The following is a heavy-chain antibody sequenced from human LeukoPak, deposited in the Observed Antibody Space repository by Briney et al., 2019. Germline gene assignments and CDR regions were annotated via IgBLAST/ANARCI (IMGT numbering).Heavy chain of an antibody. CDR1: GFSFSDHW. V-gene: IGHV3-11*01. D-gene: IGHD5-24*01. Sequence: GGSLRLSCAASGFSFSDHWVSWIRQAPGKGLEWVSYISESSNTIYYADSVKGRFTISRDNAKKSLYLQMNSLRVEDTAVYYCARRDGDYWGQGTLVTVSS. J-gene: IGHJ4*02. CDR3: ARRDGDY. CDR2: ISESSNTI.